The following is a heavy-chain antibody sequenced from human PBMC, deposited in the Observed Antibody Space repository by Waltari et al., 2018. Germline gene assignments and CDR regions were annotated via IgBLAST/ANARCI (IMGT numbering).Heavy chain of an antibody. Sequence: EVQLLESGGGLVQPGGSLRLSCAASGFTFSSYAMSWVRQAPGKGLEWVSAISGSGGSKYYADSGKGRFTISRDNSKNTLYLQMNSLRAEDTAVYYCAKATYCSSTSCSVGYYYYMDVWGKGTTVTISS. V-gene: IGHV3-23*01. J-gene: IGHJ6*03. CDR3: AKATYCSSTSCSVGYYYYMDV. CDR2: ISGSGGSK. CDR1: GFTFSSYA. D-gene: IGHD2-2*01.